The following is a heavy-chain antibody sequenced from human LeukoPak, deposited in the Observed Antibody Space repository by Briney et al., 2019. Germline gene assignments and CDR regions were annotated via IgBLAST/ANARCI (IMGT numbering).Heavy chain of an antibody. D-gene: IGHD2-2*01. J-gene: IGHJ4*02. CDR3: AKEDSTSCFDY. CDR1: GFTFSSYG. V-gene: IGHV3-30*02. CDR2: IRYDGNNK. Sequence: PGGSLKLSCAASGFTFSSYGMHWVRQAPGKGLEWVAFIRYDGNNKYYADSVKGRFTISRDNSKNTLYLQMNSLRGEDTAVYYCAKEDSTSCFDYWGQGTLVTVSS.